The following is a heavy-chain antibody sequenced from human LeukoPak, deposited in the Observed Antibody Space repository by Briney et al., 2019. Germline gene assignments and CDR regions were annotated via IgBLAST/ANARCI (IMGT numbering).Heavy chain of an antibody. CDR1: GFTLSSYW. Sequence: GGSLRLSCAAAGFTLSSYWMSWVRKAPGKGLEWVANIKEDGSEKYYVDSLKGRFNSSRDNAQNSVYLHMNSLTAEDTALYYCARDWVAGVPFDAFDIWGQGTMVSVSS. CDR3: ARDWVAGVPFDAFDI. J-gene: IGHJ3*02. D-gene: IGHD3-10*01. CDR2: IKEDGSEK. V-gene: IGHV3-7*03.